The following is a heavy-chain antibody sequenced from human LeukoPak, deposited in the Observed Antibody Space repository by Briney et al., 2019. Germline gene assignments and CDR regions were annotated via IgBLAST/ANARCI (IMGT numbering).Heavy chain of an antibody. CDR3: ARRYCSGGSCYSVDY. D-gene: IGHD2-15*01. CDR2: INKDGSEK. CDR1: GFTFSSYW. V-gene: IGHV3-7*01. Sequence: PGGSLRLSRVASGFTFSSYWMSWVRQAPGKGLEWVANINKDGSEKYYLDSVKGRFTISRDNAMDSLYLQMNSLSAGDTAVYYCARRYCSGGSCYSVDYWGQGTLVTVSS. J-gene: IGHJ4*02.